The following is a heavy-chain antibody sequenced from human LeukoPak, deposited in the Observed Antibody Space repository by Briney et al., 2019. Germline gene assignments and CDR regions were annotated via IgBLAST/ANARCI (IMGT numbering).Heavy chain of an antibody. CDR2: IYYSGST. D-gene: IGHD6-13*01. CDR3: ARDPLEAAAVY. J-gene: IGHJ4*02. CDR1: GGSISSGDYY. V-gene: IGHV4-30-4*08. Sequence: PWETLSLTCTVSGGSISSGDYYWSWIRQPPGKGLEWIGYIYYSGSTYYNPSLKSRVTISVDTSKNQFSLKLSSVTAADTAVYYCARDPLEAAAVYWGQGTLVTVSS.